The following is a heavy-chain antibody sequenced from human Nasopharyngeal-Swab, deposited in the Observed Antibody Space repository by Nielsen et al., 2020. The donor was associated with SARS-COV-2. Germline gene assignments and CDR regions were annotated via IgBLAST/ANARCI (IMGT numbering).Heavy chain of an antibody. Sequence: SETLSLTCAVYGGSFSGYYWSWIRQPPGKGLEWIGEINHSGSTNYNPSLKSRVTISVDTSKNQFSLKLSSVTAAGTAVYYCARRQGYDFWSGSYYYGMDVWGQGTTVTVSS. J-gene: IGHJ6*02. V-gene: IGHV4-34*01. D-gene: IGHD3-3*01. CDR1: GGSFSGYY. CDR3: ARRQGYDFWSGSYYYGMDV. CDR2: INHSGST.